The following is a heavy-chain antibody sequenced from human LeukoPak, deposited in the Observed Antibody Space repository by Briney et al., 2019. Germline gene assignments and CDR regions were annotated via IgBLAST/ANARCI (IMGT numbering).Heavy chain of an antibody. D-gene: IGHD4-11*01. CDR1: GFTVSSNY. V-gene: IGHV3-53*01. Sequence: GGSLRLSCAASGFTVSSNYMSWVRQAPGKWLEWVSVIYSGGSTYYADSVKGRFTISRDNSKNTLYLQMSSLRAEDTAVYYCARGVRVYYFDYWGPGTLVSVSS. CDR2: IYSGGST. CDR3: ARGVRVYYFDY. J-gene: IGHJ4*02.